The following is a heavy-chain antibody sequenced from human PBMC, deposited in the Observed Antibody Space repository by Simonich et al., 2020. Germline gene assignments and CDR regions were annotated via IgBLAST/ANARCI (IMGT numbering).Heavy chain of an antibody. D-gene: IGHD2-15*01. CDR1: GFTFSSYG. CDR3: ARDRYCSGGSCYYFDY. CDR2: IWYDGSNK. J-gene: IGHJ4*02. V-gene: IGHV3-33*01. Sequence: QVQLVESGGGVVQPGRSLRLSCAASGFTFSSYGMHWVRQAPGKGLEWVAVIWYDGSNKYYADSVKGRFTISRYNSKNTLYLQMISLIAEDTAVYYCARDRYCSGGSCYYFDYWGQGTLVTVSS.